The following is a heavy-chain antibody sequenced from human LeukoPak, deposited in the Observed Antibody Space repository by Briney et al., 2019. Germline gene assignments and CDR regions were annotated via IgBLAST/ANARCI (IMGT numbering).Heavy chain of an antibody. V-gene: IGHV1-2*02. J-gene: IGHJ6*02. Sequence: ASVKVSCKASGYTFIGYYMHWVRQAPGQGLEWMGWINPNSGGTDYEQKFQGRVTMTRDTSISTAYMELSSLRSDDTAVYYCVRDRYYGSGSFYQMDVWGRGTTVTVSS. CDR2: INPNSGGT. CDR3: VRDRYYGSGSFYQMDV. CDR1: GYTFIGYY. D-gene: IGHD3-10*01.